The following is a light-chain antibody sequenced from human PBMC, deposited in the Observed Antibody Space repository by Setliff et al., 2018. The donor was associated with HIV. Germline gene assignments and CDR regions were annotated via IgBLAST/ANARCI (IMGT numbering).Light chain of an antibody. Sequence: QSALAQPASVSGSPGQSITISCTGTSSDIGSYNYVSWYQQHAGKAPKLVIFDVTNRPSGVSNRFSGSKSGNTASLTISGLQAEDEADYFCSSYTTSRTLVFGGGTKVTVL. J-gene: IGLJ2*01. V-gene: IGLV2-14*03. CDR3: SSYTTSRTLV. CDR2: DVT. CDR1: SSDIGSYNY.